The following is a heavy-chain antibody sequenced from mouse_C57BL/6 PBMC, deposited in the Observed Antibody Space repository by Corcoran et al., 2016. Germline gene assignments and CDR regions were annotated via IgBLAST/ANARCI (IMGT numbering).Heavy chain of an antibody. CDR2: INPYNGGT. J-gene: IGHJ4*01. V-gene: IGHV1-19*01. D-gene: IGHD2-3*01. Sequence: EVQLQQSGPVLVKPGASVKMSCKASGYTFTDYYMNWVKQSHGKSLEWIGVINPYNGGTSYNQKFKGKATLTVDKSSSTAYMELNSLTSEDSAGYYCARGGWAAMDYWGQGTSVTVSS. CDR1: GYTFTDYY. CDR3: ARGGWAAMDY.